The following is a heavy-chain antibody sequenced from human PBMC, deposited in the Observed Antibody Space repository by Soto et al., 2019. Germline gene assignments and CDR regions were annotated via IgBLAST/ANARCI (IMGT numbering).Heavy chain of an antibody. CDR3: ARPRYDSSGYQQHNWLEP. D-gene: IGHD3-22*01. J-gene: IGHJ5*02. Sequence: PSETLSLTCTVSGGSISSSSYYWGWIRQPPGKGLEWIGSIYYSWSTYYNPSLKSRVTISLDTSKNQFSLKLSSVTAADTAVYYCARPRYDSSGYQQHNWLEPWGQGTMVTVSS. CDR1: GGSISSSSYY. V-gene: IGHV4-39*01. CDR2: IYYSWST.